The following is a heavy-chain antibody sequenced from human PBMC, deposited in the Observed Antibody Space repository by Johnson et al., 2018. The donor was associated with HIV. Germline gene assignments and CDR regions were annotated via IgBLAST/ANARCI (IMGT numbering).Heavy chain of an antibody. V-gene: IGHV3-66*02. CDR2: VYSTFGT. Sequence: VQLVESGGGLVQPGGSLRLSCTASGFPVTSNFMTWVRQPPGKGLDWVSAVYSTFGTYYADSVRGRFTISTDNSKNTLYLQMNSLRREDKAVSYCARGGRNSYGYRRGPFDIWGQGTMVTVSS. J-gene: IGHJ3*02. D-gene: IGHD5-18*01. CDR3: ARGGRNSYGYRRGPFDI. CDR1: GFPVTSNF.